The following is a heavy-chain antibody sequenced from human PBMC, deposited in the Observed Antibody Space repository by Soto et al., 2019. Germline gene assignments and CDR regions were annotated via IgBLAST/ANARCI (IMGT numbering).Heavy chain of an antibody. Sequence: SETLSLTCTVSGGSISSGDYYWSWIRQPPGKGLEWIGYIYYSGSTYYNPSLKSRVTISVDTSKNQFSLKLSSVTAADTAVYYCARGCYYDSSGYSNPLHYYYYGMDVWGQGTTVTVSS. CDR3: ARGCYYDSSGYSNPLHYYYYGMDV. V-gene: IGHV4-30-4*01. CDR2: IYYSGST. CDR1: GGSISSGDYY. J-gene: IGHJ6*02. D-gene: IGHD3-22*01.